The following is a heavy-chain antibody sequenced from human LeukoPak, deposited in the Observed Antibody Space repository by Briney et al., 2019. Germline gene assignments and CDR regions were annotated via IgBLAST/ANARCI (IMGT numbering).Heavy chain of an antibody. CDR3: ARHFRPYPFRGVVVIYYFDY. V-gene: IGHV4-38-2*01. D-gene: IGHD3-22*01. CDR2: IYHSGST. CDR1: GYSISSGYY. J-gene: IGHJ4*02. Sequence: SETLSLTCAVSGYSISSGYYWGWIRQPPGKGLEWIGSIYHSGSTYYNPSLKSRVIISVDTSKNQFSLKLSSVTAADTAVYYCARHFRPYPFRGVVVIYYFDYWGQGTLVTVSS.